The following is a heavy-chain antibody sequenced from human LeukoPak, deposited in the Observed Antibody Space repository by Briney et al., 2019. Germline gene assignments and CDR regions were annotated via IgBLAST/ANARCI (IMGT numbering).Heavy chain of an antibody. CDR1: GGTTDDYG. J-gene: IGHJ4*02. Sequence: TGGSLRLSCAASGGTTDDYGMSWVRQAPGKGLEWVSGTNWDGTNTYYAESVKGRFTISRDSAEKSLYLQMNSLRDDDTAFYYCVKDVSSNWYSFDYWGQGTLVSVSS. CDR2: TNWDGTNT. V-gene: IGHV3-20*04. D-gene: IGHD6-13*01. CDR3: VKDVSSNWYSFDY.